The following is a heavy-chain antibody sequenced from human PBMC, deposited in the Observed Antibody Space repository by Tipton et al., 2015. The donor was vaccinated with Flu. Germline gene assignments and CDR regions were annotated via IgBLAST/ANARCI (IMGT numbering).Heavy chain of an antibody. J-gene: IGHJ5*02. V-gene: IGHV3-30-3*01. D-gene: IGHD3-22*01. CDR1: GITFSGYA. CDR3: AREMVGFYAHH. Sequence: SLRLSCAASGITFSGYAMHWVRQAPGNGLEWVTFISWDGSTKYYADSVRGRFTGSRDDSRNTVYLQMNSLRPEDTAVYYCAREMVGFYAHHWGQGTLVTVSS. CDR2: ISWDGSTK.